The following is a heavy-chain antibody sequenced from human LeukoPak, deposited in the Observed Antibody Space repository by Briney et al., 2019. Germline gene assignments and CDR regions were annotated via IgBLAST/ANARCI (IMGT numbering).Heavy chain of an antibody. CDR2: IRNKAVSYTA. CDR3: ARDSSGSPDDY. V-gene: IGHV3-72*01. Sequence: GGSLILSCPASGFTFNDHYMDWVRQAPGKGLEWVGLIRNKAVSYTAVYAASVKGRFTISRDDSKNSVYLQMNSLKTEDTAVYFCARDSSGSPDDYWGQGTLVTVSS. CDR1: GFTFNDHY. D-gene: IGHD3-22*01. J-gene: IGHJ4*02.